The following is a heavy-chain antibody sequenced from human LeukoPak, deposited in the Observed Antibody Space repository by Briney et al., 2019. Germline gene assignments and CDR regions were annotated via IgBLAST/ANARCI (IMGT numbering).Heavy chain of an antibody. V-gene: IGHV1-69*13. D-gene: IGHD2-15*01. J-gene: IGHJ4*02. Sequence: SVKVSCKASGGTFSSYAISWVRQAPGQGLEWMGGIIPIFGTANYAQKFQGRVTITADESTSTAYMELSSLRSEDTAVYYCARDSPYCSGGSCYSESFDYWGQGTLVTVSS. CDR1: GGTFSSYA. CDR2: IIPIFGTA. CDR3: ARDSPYCSGGSCYSESFDY.